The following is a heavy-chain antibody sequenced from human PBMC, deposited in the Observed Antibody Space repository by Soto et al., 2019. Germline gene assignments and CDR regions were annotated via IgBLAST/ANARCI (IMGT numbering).Heavy chain of an antibody. D-gene: IGHD3-10*01. CDR1: GFTFSSYA. Sequence: ETLSLSCAASGFTFSSYAMSWVRQAPGKGLEWVSAISGSGGSTYYADSVKGRFTISRDNSKNTLYLQMNSLRAEDTAVYYCAKDRAVRPPGDAFDIWGQGTMVTVSS. J-gene: IGHJ3*02. CDR3: AKDRAVRPPGDAFDI. V-gene: IGHV3-23*01. CDR2: ISGSGGST.